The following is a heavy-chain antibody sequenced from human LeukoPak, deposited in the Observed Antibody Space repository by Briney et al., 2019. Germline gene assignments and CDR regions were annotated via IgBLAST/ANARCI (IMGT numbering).Heavy chain of an antibody. Sequence: AGGSLRLSCAASGFPLRSYAMSWVRQAPGKGLEWVSGVSGSGGSTYYAESVKGRFTISRDNSKSTLYLQMNSLRAEDTAVYYCAKDLDIVATIAGNWGQGTLVTVSS. D-gene: IGHD5-12*01. CDR2: VSGSGGST. CDR3: AKDLDIVATIAGN. CDR1: GFPLRSYA. V-gene: IGHV3-23*01. J-gene: IGHJ4*02.